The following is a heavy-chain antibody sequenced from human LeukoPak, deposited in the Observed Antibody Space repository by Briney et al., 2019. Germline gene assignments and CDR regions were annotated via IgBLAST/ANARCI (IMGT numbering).Heavy chain of an antibody. CDR3: ARGSDDYKLGNY. CDR1: GGSFDNSYC. J-gene: IGHJ4*02. V-gene: IGHV4-39*02. CDR2: IYSSEFT. Sequence: SETLSLSCTVSGGSFDNSYCWTWVRPPPGKRPEWIATIYSSEFTYYNPSFGSRVTISADTSKNLFSLRLSSVTAADTAVYYCARGSDDYKLGNYWGQGTLVTVSS. D-gene: IGHD5-24*01.